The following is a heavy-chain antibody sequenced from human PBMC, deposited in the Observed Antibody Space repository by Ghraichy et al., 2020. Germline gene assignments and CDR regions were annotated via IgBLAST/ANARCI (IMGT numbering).Heavy chain of an antibody. J-gene: IGHJ4*02. Sequence: GGSLRLSCTASAFDFTNVSMTCLLQAPVQGLEWVANINGDGKEINYLDSLKGRFTISRDNAQNSLHLQLSSLTVEDTAVYYCARDGHNYAEGAYWGQGTLVTVSS. D-gene: IGHD5-18*01. CDR2: INGDGKEI. CDR3: ARDGHNYAEGAY. V-gene: IGHV3-7*03. CDR1: AFDFTNVS.